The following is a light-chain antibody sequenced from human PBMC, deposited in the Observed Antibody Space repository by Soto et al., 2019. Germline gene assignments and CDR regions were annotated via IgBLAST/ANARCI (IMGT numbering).Light chain of an antibody. Sequence: DLRMTQSPSTLSASVGDTVAITCRASQTVMNWLAWYQQKPGKAPRLLIYKASKLESGVPSRFSGSGSATEFIITISSLQPDDFATYYCQQYNSYLYTFGQGTKLEI. V-gene: IGKV1-5*03. J-gene: IGKJ2*01. CDR1: QTVMNW. CDR2: KAS. CDR3: QQYNSYLYT.